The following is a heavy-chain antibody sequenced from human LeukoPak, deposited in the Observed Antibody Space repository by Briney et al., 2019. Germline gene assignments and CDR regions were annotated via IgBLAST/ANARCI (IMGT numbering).Heavy chain of an antibody. CDR2: IKLDGSEK. Sequence: GGSLRLSCAASGFTFSSYWMSWVRQAPGKGLEWVANIKLDGSEKYYVDSVKGRFTISRDNAKNSLYLQMNSLRAEGTAVYYCARIGSSSYWFDPWGQGTLVTVSS. CDR1: GFTFSSYW. D-gene: IGHD6-6*01. CDR3: ARIGSSSYWFDP. J-gene: IGHJ5*02. V-gene: IGHV3-7*01.